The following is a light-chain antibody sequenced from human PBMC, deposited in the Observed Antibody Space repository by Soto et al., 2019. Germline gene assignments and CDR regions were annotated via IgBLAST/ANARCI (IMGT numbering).Light chain of an antibody. J-gene: IGLJ1*01. V-gene: IGLV2-14*01. CDR3: DSYTSSSSFV. CDR1: SSDIGGYNY. Sequence: QSALTQPASVSGSPGQSITISCTGTSSDIGGYNYVSWYQQHPGKAPKLLIYEVSNRPSGVSNRFSGSKSGHTASLTISGLHSYDEAYYYCDSYTSSSSFVFGTGTKLTAL. CDR2: EVS.